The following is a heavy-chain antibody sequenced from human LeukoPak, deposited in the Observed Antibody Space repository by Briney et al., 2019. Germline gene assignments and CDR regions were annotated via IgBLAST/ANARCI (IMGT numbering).Heavy chain of an antibody. J-gene: IGHJ6*02. D-gene: IGHD5-18*01. CDR1: GGTFSSYA. V-gene: IGHV1-69*04. CDR2: IIPIFGIA. Sequence: SVKVSCKASGGTFSSYAISWVRQAPGQGLEWMGRIIPIFGIANYAQKFQGRVTITADKSTSTAYMELSSLRSEDTAVYYCARSAQYSSYYYGMDVWGRGTTVTVSS. CDR3: ARSAQYSSYYYGMDV.